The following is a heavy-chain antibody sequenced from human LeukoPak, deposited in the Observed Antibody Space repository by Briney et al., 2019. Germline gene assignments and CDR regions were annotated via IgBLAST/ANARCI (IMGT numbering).Heavy chain of an antibody. J-gene: IGHJ3*02. CDR1: GFIVSSHY. CDR2: IYSAGTT. V-gene: IGHV3-53*01. CDR3: AKDGGKATATDAFDI. D-gene: IGHD3-10*01. Sequence: PGGSLRLSCAASGFIVSSHYMTWVRQAPGKGLEWVSVIYSAGTTYYADSVKGRFTISRDNSKNTLYLQMNSLRAEDTAVYYCAKDGGKATATDAFDIWGQGTMVTVSS.